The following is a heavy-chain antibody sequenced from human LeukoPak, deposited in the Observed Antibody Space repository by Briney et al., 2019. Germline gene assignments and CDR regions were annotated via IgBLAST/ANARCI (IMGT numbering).Heavy chain of an antibody. CDR2: IYYSGSA. CDR3: ARVSSYYDILTGPRFDF. V-gene: IGHV4-39*07. D-gene: IGHD3-9*01. Sequence: PSETLSLTCTVSGDSISSNNYYWGWIRQPPGKGLEWIGSIYYSGSAYYNSSLKSRLTLSVDTSKNQFSLKLSSLTAADTAVYYCARVSSYYDILTGPRFDFWGQGTLVTVTS. CDR1: GDSISSNNYY. J-gene: IGHJ4*02.